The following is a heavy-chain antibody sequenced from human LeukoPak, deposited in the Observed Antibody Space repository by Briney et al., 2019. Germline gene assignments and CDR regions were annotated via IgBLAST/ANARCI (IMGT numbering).Heavy chain of an antibody. Sequence: SETLSLTCAVSGDSISSSGYYWSWIRQHPGKGLEWIGYIYYSGSTYYNPSLKSRVTISVDTSKNQFSLKLSSVTAADTAVYYCARDPGGQLFRSHYFDYWGQGTLVTVSS. D-gene: IGHD5-18*01. CDR3: ARDPGGQLFRSHYFDY. J-gene: IGHJ4*02. CDR1: GDSISSSGYY. V-gene: IGHV4-31*11. CDR2: IYYSGST.